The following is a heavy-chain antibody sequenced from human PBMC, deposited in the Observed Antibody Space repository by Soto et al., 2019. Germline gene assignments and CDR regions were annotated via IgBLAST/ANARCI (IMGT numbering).Heavy chain of an antibody. CDR2: ISSSSSYI. CDR1: GFTFSSYS. D-gene: IGHD3-10*01. V-gene: IGHV3-21*01. Sequence: GGSLRLSCAASGFTFSSYSMNWVRQAPGKGLEWVSSISSSSSYIYYADSVKGRFTISRDNAKNSLYLQMNSLRAEDTAVYYCARKDGAPWRADFDYWGQGTLVTVSS. CDR3: ARKDGAPWRADFDY. J-gene: IGHJ4*02.